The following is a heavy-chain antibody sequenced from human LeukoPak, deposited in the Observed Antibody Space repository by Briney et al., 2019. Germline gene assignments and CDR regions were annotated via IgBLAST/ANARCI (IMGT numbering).Heavy chain of an antibody. CDR2: ISYDGSNK. J-gene: IGHJ4*02. Sequence: HPGGSLRLSCAASGFTFSSYAMHWVRQAPGKGLEWVAVISYDGSNKYYADSVKGRFTISRDNSKNTLYLQMNSLRAEDTAVYYCARSPIYSYYFDYWGQGTLVTVSS. CDR3: ARSPIYSYYFDY. V-gene: IGHV3-30*04. D-gene: IGHD5-18*01. CDR1: GFTFSSYA.